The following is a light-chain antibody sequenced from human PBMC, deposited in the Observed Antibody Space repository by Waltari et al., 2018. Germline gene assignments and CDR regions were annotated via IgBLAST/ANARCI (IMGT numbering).Light chain of an antibody. CDR3: SAWDDKLNIYF. CDR1: HHKAGKQV. CDR2: RDN. Sequence: QAGLTQPPSVSKGLRQTAPLTCPGDHHKAGKQVATWLQQHQGHPPKPRSYRDNTRPSGISDRFSASRSGNTASLTITGLQPEDEADYYCSAWDDKLNIYFFGPGTRVTVL. V-gene: IGLV10-54*04. J-gene: IGLJ1*01.